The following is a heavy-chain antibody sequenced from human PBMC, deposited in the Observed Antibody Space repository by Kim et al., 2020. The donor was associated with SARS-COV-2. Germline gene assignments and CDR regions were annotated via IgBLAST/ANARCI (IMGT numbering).Heavy chain of an antibody. D-gene: IGHD2-15*01. CDR1: GGSISSGSYY. CDR3: ARTGGWYYYGMDV. Sequence: SETLSLTCTVSGGSISSGSYYWTWIRQPDGKGLELIGRMYSSGSSNYNPSLKSRVTISVDTSKNQFSLKLSSVTAADPAVYYCARTGGWYYYGMDVWGQGTTVTVSS. V-gene: IGHV4-61*02. J-gene: IGHJ6*02. CDR2: MYSSGSS.